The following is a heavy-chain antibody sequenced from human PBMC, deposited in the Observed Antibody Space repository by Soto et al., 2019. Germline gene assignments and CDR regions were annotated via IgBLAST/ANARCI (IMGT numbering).Heavy chain of an antibody. Sequence: GVSLRLSCAASGFTFSSYAMHWVRQAPGKGLEWVAVIWYDGSNKYYADSVKGRFTISRDSSKNTVYLQMNSLRAEDTAVYFCARDYSVSGSYAPWFDPRGQGTQVTVSS. J-gene: IGHJ5*02. CDR3: ARDYSVSGSYAPWFDP. CDR2: IWYDGSNK. V-gene: IGHV3-33*08. CDR1: GFTFSSYA. D-gene: IGHD3-16*01.